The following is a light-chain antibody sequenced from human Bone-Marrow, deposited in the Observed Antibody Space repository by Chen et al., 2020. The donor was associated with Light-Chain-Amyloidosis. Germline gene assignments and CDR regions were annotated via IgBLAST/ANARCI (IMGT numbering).Light chain of an antibody. V-gene: IGLV3-21*02. CDR2: DDS. J-gene: IGLJ3*02. Sequence: SYVLTQPSSVSVAPGQTATIACGGNNIGSTIVHWYQQTPGQAPLLVVYDDSDRPSGIPERLSGSNSGNTDTLTISRVEAGDEADYYCQVWDRSSDRPVFGGGTKLTVL. CDR3: QVWDRSSDRPV. CDR1: NIGSTI.